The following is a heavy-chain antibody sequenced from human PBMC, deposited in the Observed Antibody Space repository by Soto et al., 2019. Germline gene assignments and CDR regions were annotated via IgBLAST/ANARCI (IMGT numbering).Heavy chain of an antibody. CDR2: ISGSGANT. CDR3: AKVGKKVGYGMDV. Sequence: GGSLRLSCAASAFSISSNPMSWVRQAPGKGLEWVSAISGSGANTYYADSVTGRFAISRDDYKNTLYLQMNSLRGEDTAVYYCAKVGKKVGYGMDVWGQGTRVTVSS. CDR1: AFSISSNP. V-gene: IGHV3-23*01. J-gene: IGHJ6*02. D-gene: IGHD7-27*01.